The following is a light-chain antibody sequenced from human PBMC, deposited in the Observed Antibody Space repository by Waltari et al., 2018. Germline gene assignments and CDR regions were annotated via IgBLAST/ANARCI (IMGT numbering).Light chain of an antibody. CDR3: QSYDSSLSGSV. CDR2: GNS. V-gene: IGLV1-40*01. CDR1: SSNIGAGYD. Sequence: QSVLTQPPSVSGAPGQRVTISCTGSSSNIGAGYDVHWYQQLPGTAPKLLIYGNSNRPSGVPDRSSGSKSGTAASLAIPVLQAEDEADYDCQSYDSSLSGSVFGGGTKLTVL. J-gene: IGLJ3*02.